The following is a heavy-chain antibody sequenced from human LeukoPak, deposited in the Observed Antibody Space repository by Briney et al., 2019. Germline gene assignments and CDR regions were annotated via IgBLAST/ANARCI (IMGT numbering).Heavy chain of an antibody. CDR3: AKDSLVATSHFDS. J-gene: IGHJ4*02. CDR2: ITASGAAT. Sequence: GGSMRLSCAASGFSFSSYEINWVRQAPGKGLEWVSAITASGAATYIADSVKGRFVISRDNSKNTLYLQMNSLRAEDTAVYFCAKDSLVATSHFDSWGRGTLVTVSS. V-gene: IGHV3-23*01. D-gene: IGHD5-12*01. CDR1: GFSFSSYE.